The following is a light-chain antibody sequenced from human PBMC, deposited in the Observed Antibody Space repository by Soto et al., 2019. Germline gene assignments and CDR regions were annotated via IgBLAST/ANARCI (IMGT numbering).Light chain of an antibody. CDR1: SSDVGTYNL. J-gene: IGLJ1*01. V-gene: IGLV2-23*02. CDR3: CSYGGSSALPYV. Sequence: QSALAQPASVSGSPEQSVTISCTGTSSDVGTYNLVSWYQQHPGKAPKLIIYEVTERPSGVSNRFPGSKFGNTASLTISGLLPEDEADYYCCSYGGSSALPYVFGTGTKVTVL. CDR2: EVT.